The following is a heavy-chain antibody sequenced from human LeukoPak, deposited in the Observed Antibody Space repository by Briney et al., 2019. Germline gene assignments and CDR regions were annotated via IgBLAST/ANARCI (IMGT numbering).Heavy chain of an antibody. D-gene: IGHD6-13*01. V-gene: IGHV3-20*04. CDR3: ARVATYSSRHYFDY. Sequence: GGSLRLSCAASGFTFDDYGMSWVRQAPGKGLEWVSGINWNGGSTGYADSVKGRFTISRDNAKNSLYLQMNSLRAEDTALYYCARVATYSSRHYFDYWGQGTLVTVSS. CDR1: GFTFDDYG. J-gene: IGHJ4*02. CDR2: INWNGGST.